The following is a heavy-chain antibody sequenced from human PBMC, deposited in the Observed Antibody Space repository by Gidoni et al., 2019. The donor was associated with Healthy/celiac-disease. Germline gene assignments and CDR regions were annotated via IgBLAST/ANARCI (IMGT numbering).Heavy chain of an antibody. CDR2: IYHSGST. V-gene: IGHV4-38-2*02. D-gene: IGHD3-10*01. Sequence: QVQLQESGPGLVKPSETLSLTCTVSGYSIRSGYYWGWIRQPPGKGLEWIGGIYHSGSTYYNPSLKSRVTISVDTSKNQFSLKLSSVTAADTAVYYCAREAVLLWFRDAFDIWGQGTMVTVSS. CDR3: AREAVLLWFRDAFDI. CDR1: GYSIRSGYY. J-gene: IGHJ3*02.